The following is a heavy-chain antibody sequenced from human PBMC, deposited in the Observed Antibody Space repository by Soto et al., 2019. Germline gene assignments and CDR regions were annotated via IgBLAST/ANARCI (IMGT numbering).Heavy chain of an antibody. J-gene: IGHJ4*02. CDR3: ALYYYDSSGYYYFDY. V-gene: IGHV1-18*01. CDR2: ISAYNGNT. CDR1: GYTFTSYG. Sequence: GASVKVSCKASGYTFTSYGISWVRQAPRQGLEWMGWISAYNGNTNYAQKLQGRVTMTTDTSTSTAYMELRSLRSDDTAVYYCALYYYDSSGYYYFDYWGQGTLVTVSS. D-gene: IGHD3-22*01.